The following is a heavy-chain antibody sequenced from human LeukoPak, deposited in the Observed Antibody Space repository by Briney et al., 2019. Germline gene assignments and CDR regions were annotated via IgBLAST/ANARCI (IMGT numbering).Heavy chain of an antibody. CDR3: ARDLRVAARPAGFDY. CDR1: GFTFSSYW. J-gene: IGHJ4*02. D-gene: IGHD6-6*01. CDR2: IKQDGSEK. V-gene: IGHV3-7*01. Sequence: PGGSLRLSCAASGFTFSSYWMSWVRQAPGKGLEWVANIKQDGSEKYYVDSVKGRFTISRDNAKNSLYLQMNSLRAEDTAVYYCARDLRVAARPAGFDYWGQGTLVTVSS.